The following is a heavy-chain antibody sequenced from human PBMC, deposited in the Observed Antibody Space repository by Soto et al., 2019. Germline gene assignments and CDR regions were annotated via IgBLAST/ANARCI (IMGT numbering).Heavy chain of an antibody. J-gene: IGHJ6*02. D-gene: IGHD3-10*01. Sequence: QVQLQESGPGLLKPSETLALTCTVSGASISSFYWSWIRQPPGQGLEWLGYILYTGNTNYNPSLKSRVTMSVDTSKNQVSLRLSAVAAADTAVYFCARAAYGSGSYYAPHYCYAMDVWGQGTTVTVSS. CDR1: GASISSFY. CDR3: ARAAYGSGSYYAPHYCYAMDV. V-gene: IGHV4-59*01. CDR2: ILYTGNT.